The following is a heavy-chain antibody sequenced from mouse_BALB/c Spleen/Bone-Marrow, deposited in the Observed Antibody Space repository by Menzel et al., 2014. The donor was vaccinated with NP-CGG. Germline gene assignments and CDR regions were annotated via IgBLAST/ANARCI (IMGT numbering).Heavy chain of an antibody. D-gene: IGHD1-1*01. J-gene: IGHJ1*01. Sequence: VHLQHPGAELVKPGASVKLSCTASGFNIKDTYMHWVKQRPEQGLEWIGRIDPANGNTKYDPKFQGKATITADTSSNTAYLQLSSLTSEDTAVYYCARYDYGWYFYVWGAGTTVTVSS. V-gene: IGHV14-3*02. CDR3: ARYDYGWYFYV. CDR1: GFNIKDTY. CDR2: IDPANGNT.